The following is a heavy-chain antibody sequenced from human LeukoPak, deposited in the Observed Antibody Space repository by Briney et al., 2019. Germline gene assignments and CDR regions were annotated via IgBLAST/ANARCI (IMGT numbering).Heavy chain of an antibody. CDR2: ISSSGSTI. D-gene: IGHD3-9*01. Sequence: GGSLRLSCAASGFTFSSYEMNWVRQAPGKGLEWVSYISSSGSTIYYADSVKGRFTISRDNAKNSLYLQINSLRAEDTAVYYCARQYDDILTGYYPFDYWGQGTLVTVSS. V-gene: IGHV3-48*03. CDR3: ARQYDDILTGYYPFDY. J-gene: IGHJ4*02. CDR1: GFTFSSYE.